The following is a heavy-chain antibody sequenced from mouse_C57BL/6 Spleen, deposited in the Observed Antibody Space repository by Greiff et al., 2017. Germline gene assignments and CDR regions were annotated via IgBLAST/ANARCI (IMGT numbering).Heavy chain of an antibody. D-gene: IGHD2-2*01. CDR2: ILPGSGST. CDR3: ARPRYGYDVRGAMGY. J-gene: IGHJ4*01. CDR1: GYTFTGYW. Sequence: QVQLKQSGAELMKPGASVKLSCKATGYTFTGYWIAWVKQRPGHGLEWIGEILPGSGSTNYNEKFKGKATFTAETSSTTAYMHLSSLTTEDAAIYDWARPRYGYDVRGAMGYRGQGASVTVST. V-gene: IGHV1-9*01.